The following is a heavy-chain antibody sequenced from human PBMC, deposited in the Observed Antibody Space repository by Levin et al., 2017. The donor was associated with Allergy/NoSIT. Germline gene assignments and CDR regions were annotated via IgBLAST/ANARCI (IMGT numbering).Heavy chain of an antibody. CDR1: GGSISSSSYY. CDR3: AGPPGIAAAGWVNWFDP. CDR2: IYYSGST. V-gene: IGHV4-39*01. D-gene: IGHD6-13*01. Sequence: SETLSLTCTVSGGSISSSSYYWGWIRQPPGKGLEWIGSIYYSGSTYYNPSLKSRVTISVDTSKNQFSLKLSSVTAADTPVYYCAGPPGIAAAGWVNWFDPWGQGTLVTVSS. J-gene: IGHJ5*02.